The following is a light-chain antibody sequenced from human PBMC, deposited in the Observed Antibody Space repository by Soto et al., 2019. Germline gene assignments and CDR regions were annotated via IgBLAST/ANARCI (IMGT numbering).Light chain of an antibody. J-gene: IGLJ1*01. Sequence: QSVVTHRPSASGSPGQPVTLSCPGTSSDVGGYDYVSWYQQYPGKAPKLLIYEVSKRPSGVPDRFSGSKTGNTASLTVSGLQADDEADYYCTSYAGDNNYLFGTGTKVTVL. V-gene: IGLV2-8*01. CDR1: SSDVGGYDY. CDR3: TSYAGDNNYL. CDR2: EVS.